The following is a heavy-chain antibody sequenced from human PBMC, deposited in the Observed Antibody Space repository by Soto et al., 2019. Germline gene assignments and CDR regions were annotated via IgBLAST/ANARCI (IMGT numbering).Heavy chain of an antibody. J-gene: IGHJ4*02. CDR3: ARGSGIVALPGELEDVNYDY. D-gene: IGHD1-1*01. Sequence: QVQLQQWGAGLVKPSETLSLSCAVYGQSFSGHSWAWIRQPPGKGLEWIGEINESGSTYYNPSLKSRVGISTDTSKNQFSLKLSSVSAADTAAYFCARGSGIVALPGELEDVNYDYWGQGTLVNVSS. CDR1: GQSFSGHS. V-gene: IGHV4-34*01. CDR2: INESGST.